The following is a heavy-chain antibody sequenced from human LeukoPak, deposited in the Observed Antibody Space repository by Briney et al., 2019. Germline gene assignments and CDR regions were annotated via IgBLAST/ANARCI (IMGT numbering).Heavy chain of an antibody. CDR1: GYTLTELS. CDR2: FDPEDGET. J-gene: IGHJ4*02. CDR3: ATGPMSGIYGDYVGVLDY. D-gene: IGHD4-17*01. V-gene: IGHV1-24*01. Sequence: ASVKVSCKVSGYTLTELSMHWVRQAPGKGLEWMGGFDPEDGETIYAQKFQGRVTMTEDTSTDTAYMELSSLRSEDTAVYYCATGPMSGIYGDYVGVLDYWGQGTLLTVSS.